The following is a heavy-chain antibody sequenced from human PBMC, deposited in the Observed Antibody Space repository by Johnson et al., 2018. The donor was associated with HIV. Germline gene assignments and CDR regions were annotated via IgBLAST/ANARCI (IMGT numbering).Heavy chain of an antibody. CDR1: GFTFSSYD. J-gene: IGHJ3*02. CDR3: ARGLGLGAGSAFDI. CDR2: IGTAGDT. Sequence: VQLVESGGGLVQPGGSLRLSCAASGFTFSSYDMHWVRQATGKGLEWVSAIGTAGDTYYPGSVKGRFTISRETAKHSLYLQMNSLSAGDTAVYYCARGLGLGAGSAFDIWGQGTMVTVSS. V-gene: IGHV3-13*01. D-gene: IGHD3/OR15-3a*01.